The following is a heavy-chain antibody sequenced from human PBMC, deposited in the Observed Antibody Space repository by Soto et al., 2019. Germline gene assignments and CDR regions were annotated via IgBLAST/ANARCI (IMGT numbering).Heavy chain of an antibody. CDR2: IKEDGSEK. J-gene: IGHJ4*02. V-gene: IGHV3-7*01. Sequence: VQLVESGGGLVQPGGSLRLSCAASGFTFSRYWMSWVRQAPGKGLEWVANIKEDGSEKYYVDSVKGRFTISRDNAKNSLYLQLNSLRAEDTAVYYCARDSRRVGATSDLDYWGQGTLVTVSS. CDR3: ARDSRRVGATSDLDY. CDR1: GFTFSRYW. D-gene: IGHD1-26*01.